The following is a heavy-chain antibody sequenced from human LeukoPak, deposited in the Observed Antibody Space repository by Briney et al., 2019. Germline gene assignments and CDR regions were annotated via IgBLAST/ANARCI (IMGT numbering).Heavy chain of an antibody. Sequence: SETLSLTCTVSGGSISGYYWSWIRQHPGKGLEWIGYIYYSGSTYYNPSLKSRVTISVDTSKNQFSLKLSSVTAADTAVYYCARDPIAAAPSMDVWGQGTTVTVSS. CDR3: ARDPIAAAPSMDV. J-gene: IGHJ6*02. CDR1: GGSISGYY. V-gene: IGHV4-31*03. CDR2: IYYSGST. D-gene: IGHD6-13*01.